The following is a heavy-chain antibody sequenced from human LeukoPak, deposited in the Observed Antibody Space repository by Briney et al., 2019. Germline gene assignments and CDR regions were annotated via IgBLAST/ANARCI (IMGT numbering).Heavy chain of an antibody. Sequence: PSETLSLTCTVSGFSISSSHYYWGWIRQPPGRGLEWIGIIYYSRRTYYNPSLKSRLTISVDTSKNEFSLKLSSVTAADTAVYYCARSWAPGYCTSTSCYNFDYWGQGALVTVSS. CDR1: GFSISSSHYY. CDR2: IYYSRRT. CDR3: ARSWAPGYCTSTSCYNFDY. D-gene: IGHD2-2*02. V-gene: IGHV4-39*01. J-gene: IGHJ4*02.